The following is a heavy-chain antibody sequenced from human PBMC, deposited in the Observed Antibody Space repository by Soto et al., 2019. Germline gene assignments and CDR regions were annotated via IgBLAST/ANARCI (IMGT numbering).Heavy chain of an antibody. CDR1: GFTFNTYN. J-gene: IGHJ4*02. Sequence: GGSLRLSCAASGFTFNTYNMNWVRQAPGKGLEWVSSISMGSTYIHYADSLRGRFTISRDNAKNSLYLQMNNLRAEDTAVYYCARDIYPPRGPNNWNFFDYWGQGTLVTVSS. CDR2: ISMGSTYI. CDR3: ARDIYPPRGPNNWNFFDY. D-gene: IGHD1-1*01. V-gene: IGHV3-21*01.